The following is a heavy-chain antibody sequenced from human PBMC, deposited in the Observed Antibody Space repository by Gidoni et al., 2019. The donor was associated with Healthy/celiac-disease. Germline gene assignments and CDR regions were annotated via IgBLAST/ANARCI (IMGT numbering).Heavy chain of an antibody. CDR1: GFSLSTARMG. D-gene: IGHD3-9*01. CDR3: ARGYYDILTGYYPYYYYGMDV. Sequence: QVTLKESGPVLVKPTETLTLTCTVSGFSLSTARMGVSWIRQPPGKALEWLAHIFSNDEKSYSTSLKSRLTISKDTSKSQVVLTMTNMDPVDTATYYCARGYYDILTGYYPYYYYGMDVWGQGTTVTVSS. J-gene: IGHJ6*02. CDR2: IFSNDEK. V-gene: IGHV2-26*01.